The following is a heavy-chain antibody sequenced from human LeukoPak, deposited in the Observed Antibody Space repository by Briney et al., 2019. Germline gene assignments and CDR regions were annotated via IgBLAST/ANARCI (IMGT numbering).Heavy chain of an antibody. D-gene: IGHD5-12*01. CDR1: GHTLTEVS. Sequence: GASVKVSCKVSGHTLTEVSIHWVRQAPGKGLEWMGSFDPDGDESLYAQKFQGRVTMTEDTSTDAAYMEMSSLRSEDTAVYYCATTAPAGYAEWPFDYWGQGTLVTVSS. J-gene: IGHJ4*02. CDR2: FDPDGDES. CDR3: ATTAPAGYAEWPFDY. V-gene: IGHV1-24*01.